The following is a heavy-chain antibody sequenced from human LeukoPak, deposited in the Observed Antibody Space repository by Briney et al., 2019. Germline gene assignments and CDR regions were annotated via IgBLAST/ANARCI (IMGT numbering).Heavy chain of an antibody. J-gene: IGHJ4*02. Sequence: GGSLRLSCAASGFTFSSYWMSWVRQAPGKGLEWGANIKRDGSEKYYVDSVKGRFTISRDNAKNSLYLQMNSLRAEDTAVYYCARDPTTPSLLWFGELLSWGQGTLVTVSS. CDR3: ARDPTTPSLLWFGELLS. CDR1: GFTFSSYW. V-gene: IGHV3-7*01. CDR2: IKRDGSEK. D-gene: IGHD3-10*01.